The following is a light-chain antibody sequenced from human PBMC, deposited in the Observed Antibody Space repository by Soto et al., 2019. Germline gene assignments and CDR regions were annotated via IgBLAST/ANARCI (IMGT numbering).Light chain of an antibody. J-gene: IGLJ1*01. CDR1: SSNIGGNT. CDR3: AAWDDSLNAFV. V-gene: IGLV1-44*01. CDR2: GND. Sequence: QSVLTQPPSAFGTPGQRVTISCSGSSSNIGGNTVNWYQQLPGTAPKLLIYGNDQRPSGVPDRFSGSKSGTSASLAISGLQSEDEADYYCAAWDDSLNAFVFGTGTKLTVL.